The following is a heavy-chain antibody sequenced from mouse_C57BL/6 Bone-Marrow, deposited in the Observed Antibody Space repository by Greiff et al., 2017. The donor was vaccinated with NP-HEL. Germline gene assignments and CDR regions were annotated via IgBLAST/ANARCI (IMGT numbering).Heavy chain of an antibody. Sequence: VQLKESGPGLVKPSQTVFLTCTVTGISITTGNYRWSWIRQFPGNKLEWIGYIYYSGTITYNPSLTSRTTITRDTPKNQFFLEMNSLTAEDTATYYCARFYDGYRYFDYWGQGTTLTVSS. J-gene: IGHJ2*01. CDR1: GISITTGNYR. CDR2: IYYSGTI. CDR3: ARFYDGYRYFDY. V-gene: IGHV3-5*01. D-gene: IGHD2-3*01.